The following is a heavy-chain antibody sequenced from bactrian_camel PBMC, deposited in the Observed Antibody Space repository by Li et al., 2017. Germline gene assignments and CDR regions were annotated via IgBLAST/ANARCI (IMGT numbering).Heavy chain of an antibody. Sequence: VQLVESGGGSVQAGGSLRLSCAAPGYRYDTYCMGWFRQAPGKAREGIAVIDSDGDTAYAESMKDRFTISVDNAKNTLYLQMNSLKPEDTATYYCAAGQGVGWCLDVIRVGAKADFDYWGQGTQVTVS. D-gene: IGHD5*01. CDR2: IDSDGDT. J-gene: IGHJ6*01. CDR1: GYRYDTYC. CDR3: AAGQGVGWCLDVIRVGAKADFDY. V-gene: IGHV3S26*01.